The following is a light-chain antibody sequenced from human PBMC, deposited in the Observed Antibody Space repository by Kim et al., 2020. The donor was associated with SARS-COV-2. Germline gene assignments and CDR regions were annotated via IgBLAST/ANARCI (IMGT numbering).Light chain of an antibody. Sequence: VMTQSPATLSVSPGERATLSCRASQSLGNHLAWYQQKPGQAPRLVIYGASTRATDAPARFSGSGSGTEFTLTINSLQSEDFAIYYCQQYHFWPLTFGGGTKVDIK. J-gene: IGKJ4*01. V-gene: IGKV3-15*01. CDR1: QSLGNH. CDR3: QQYHFWPLT. CDR2: GAS.